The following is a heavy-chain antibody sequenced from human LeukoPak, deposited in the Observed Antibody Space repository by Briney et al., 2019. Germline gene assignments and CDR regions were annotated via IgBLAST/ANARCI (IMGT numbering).Heavy chain of an antibody. J-gene: IGHJ5*02. CDR3: AADGSGWSRSS. CDR1: GFTFGSYR. CDR2: IKQDGSDK. D-gene: IGHD6-19*01. Sequence: GGSLRLSCAASGFTFGSYRMTWVRQAPGKGLEWVANIKQDGSDKYYVDSVKGRFTISRDNAKNSLYLQMNSLRAEDTAVYYCAADGSGWSRSSWGQGTLVTVSS. V-gene: IGHV3-7*01.